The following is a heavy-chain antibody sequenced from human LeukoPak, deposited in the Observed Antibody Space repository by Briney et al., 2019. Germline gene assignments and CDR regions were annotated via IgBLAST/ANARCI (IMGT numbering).Heavy chain of an antibody. CDR1: GGSISSYY. Sequence: SETLSLTCTVSGGSISSYYWSWIRQPAGKELEWIGRIYTSGSTNYNPSLKSRVTMSVDTSKNQFSLKLSSVTAADTAVYYCARDRLSSSSGYYYMDVWGKGTTVTVSS. CDR3: ARDRLSSSSGYYYMDV. CDR2: IYTSGST. D-gene: IGHD6-6*01. J-gene: IGHJ6*03. V-gene: IGHV4-4*07.